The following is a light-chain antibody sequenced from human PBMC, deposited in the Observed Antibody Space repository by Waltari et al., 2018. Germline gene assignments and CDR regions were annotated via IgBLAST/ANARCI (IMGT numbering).Light chain of an antibody. V-gene: IGKV2-28*01. CDR2: RAS. CDR3: MQALQTPPYT. Sequence: DIVVTQSPLSLPVTPGEPATISCRSSQSLLYTNGHNSLDWYLQKPGQSPQLLIYRASNRASGVPDRFSGSGSGTDFILQISRVEAEDVGVYYCMQALQTPPYTFGQGTKLEIK. J-gene: IGKJ2*01. CDR1: QSLLYTNGHNS.